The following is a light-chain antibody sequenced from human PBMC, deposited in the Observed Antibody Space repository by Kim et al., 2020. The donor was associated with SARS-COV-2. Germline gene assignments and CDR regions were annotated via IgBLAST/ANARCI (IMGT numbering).Light chain of an antibody. CDR1: NNNVGNQG. CDR2: RTN. J-gene: IGLJ2*01. Sequence: QAGLTQSPSVSKGLGQTATLTCTGNNNNVGNQGAAWLQQHQGHPPKLLSYRTNNRPSGISEGFSASRSGNTASLTITGLQPEDEADYYCSSWDSSLSAWLFGGGTQLTVL. CDR3: SSWDSSLSAWL. V-gene: IGLV10-54*01.